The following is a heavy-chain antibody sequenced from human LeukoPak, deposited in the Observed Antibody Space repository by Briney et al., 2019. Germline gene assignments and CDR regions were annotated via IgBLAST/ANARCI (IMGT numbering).Heavy chain of an antibody. Sequence: PSETLSLTCTVSGYSVSSGYFWGWIRQPPGKGLEWIGSIYHSGTTYYNPSLQSRVIISVDTPKNQFSLKLSSVTAADTAVYHCARCRPSPSIAARPGIDLDYWGQGTLVTVSS. CDR3: ARCRPSPSIAARPGIDLDY. J-gene: IGHJ4*02. CDR2: IYHSGTT. CDR1: GYSVSSGYF. D-gene: IGHD6-6*01. V-gene: IGHV4-38-2*02.